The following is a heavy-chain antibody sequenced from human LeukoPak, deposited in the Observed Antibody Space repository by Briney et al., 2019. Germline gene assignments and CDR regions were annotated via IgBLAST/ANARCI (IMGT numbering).Heavy chain of an antibody. Sequence: SETLSLTCTVSGGSISSYYWSWIRQPPGKGLEWIGEINHSGSTNYNPSLKSRVTISVDTSKNQFSLKLSSVTAADTAVYYCARWGYYDSSGYKLYYFDYWGQGTLVTVSS. J-gene: IGHJ4*02. V-gene: IGHV4-34*01. D-gene: IGHD3-22*01. CDR3: ARWGYYDSSGYKLYYFDY. CDR2: INHSGST. CDR1: GGSISSYY.